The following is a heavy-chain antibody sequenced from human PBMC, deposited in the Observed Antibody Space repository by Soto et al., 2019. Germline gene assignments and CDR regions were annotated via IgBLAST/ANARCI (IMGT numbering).Heavy chain of an antibody. CDR1: GFTFSSYG. D-gene: IGHD2-2*01. J-gene: IGHJ6*02. CDR3: AKDFGGYCSSTSCSVSNGMDV. CDR2: ISYDGSNK. Sequence: RGSLRLSCAASGFTFSSYGMHRVRQAPGKGLEWVAVISYDGSNKYYADSVKGRFTISRDNSKNTLYLQMNSLRAEDTAVYYCAKDFGGYCSSTSCSVSNGMDVWGRGTTVTVSS. V-gene: IGHV3-30*18.